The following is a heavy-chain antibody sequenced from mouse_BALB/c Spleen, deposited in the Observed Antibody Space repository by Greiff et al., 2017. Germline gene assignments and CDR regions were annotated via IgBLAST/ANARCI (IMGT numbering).Heavy chain of an antibody. CDR1: GYTFTSYW. CDR3: ARCVSYYAMDY. Sequence: QVQLKQPGAELVKPGASVKLSCKASGYTFTSYWMHWVKQRPGQGLEWIGEINPSNGRTNYNEKFKSKATLTVDKSSSTAYMQLSSLTSEDSAVYYCARCVSYYAMDYWGQGTSVTVSS. CDR2: INPSNGRT. J-gene: IGHJ4*01. V-gene: IGHV1S81*02.